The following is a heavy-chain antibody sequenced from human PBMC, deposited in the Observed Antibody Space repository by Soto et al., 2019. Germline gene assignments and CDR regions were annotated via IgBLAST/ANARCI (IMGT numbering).Heavy chain of an antibody. D-gene: IGHD3-16*02. CDR2: IYYSGST. CDR3: ARDFSETSHGGYDFGLHLGELSLPIDY. V-gene: IGHV4-39*02. CDR1: GGSISSSSYY. J-gene: IGHJ4*02. Sequence: SETLSLTCTVSGGSISSSSYYWGWIRQPPGKGLEWIGSIYYSGSTYYNPSLKSRVTISVDTSKNQFSLKLSSVTAADTAVYYCARDFSETSHGGYDFGLHLGELSLPIDYWGQGTLVTVSS.